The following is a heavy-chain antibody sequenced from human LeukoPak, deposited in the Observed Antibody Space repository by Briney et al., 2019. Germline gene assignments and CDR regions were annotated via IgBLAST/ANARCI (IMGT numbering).Heavy chain of an antibody. CDR1: GGSISSSNW. CDR2: IYHSGST. D-gene: IGHD6-19*01. J-gene: IGHJ3*02. CDR3: AKGIAVAGTGDAFDI. Sequence: SETLSLTCAVSGGSISSSNWWSWVRQPPGKGLEWIGEIYHSGSTNYNPSLKSRVTISVDKSKNQFSLKLGSVTAADTAVYYCAKGIAVAGTGDAFDIWGQGTMVTVSS. V-gene: IGHV4-4*02.